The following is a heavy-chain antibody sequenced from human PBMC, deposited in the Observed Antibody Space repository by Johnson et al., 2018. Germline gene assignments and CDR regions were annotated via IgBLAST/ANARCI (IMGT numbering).Heavy chain of an antibody. V-gene: IGHV4-59*01. Sequence: QEQLQESGPGLVKPSETLSLTCSVSGGSIRSYYWSWIRQPPGKGLEWIGDIYYSGNTNYNPSLKSRVTISVDTSKNQFSLNLSSVTAADTAVYYCARVSLGTISIISYYYMDVWGKGTTVAVSS. J-gene: IGHJ6*03. CDR1: GGSIRSYY. CDR3: ARVSLGTISIISYYYMDV. CDR2: IYYSGNT. D-gene: IGHD3-16*01.